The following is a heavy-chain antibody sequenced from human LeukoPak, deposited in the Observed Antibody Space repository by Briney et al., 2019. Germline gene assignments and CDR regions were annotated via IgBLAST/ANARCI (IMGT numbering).Heavy chain of an antibody. Sequence: GGSLRLSCAASGFTFSDYWMHWVRQAPGKGLVWVSRIHRDGSSTTYADSVKGRFTISRDNAKNTLYLQMNRLRAEDTAMYYCARGTEGYTYGEFDSWGQGTLVTVSS. J-gene: IGHJ5*01. CDR2: IHRDGSST. CDR1: GFTFSDYW. D-gene: IGHD5-18*01. CDR3: ARGTEGYTYGEFDS. V-gene: IGHV3-74*01.